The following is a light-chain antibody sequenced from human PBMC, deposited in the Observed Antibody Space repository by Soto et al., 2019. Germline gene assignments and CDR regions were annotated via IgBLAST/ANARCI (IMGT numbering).Light chain of an antibody. J-gene: IGKJ1*01. CDR3: QQYNRYWT. V-gene: IGKV1-5*01. Sequence: DIQMTQSPSTLSASVGDRVTITCRASQSISSWLAWYQQKPGKAPKLLIYDASSLQSGVPSRFSGNGSGTEFTLTISSLQPDDFATYYCQQYNRYWTFGQGTKVDIK. CDR1: QSISSW. CDR2: DAS.